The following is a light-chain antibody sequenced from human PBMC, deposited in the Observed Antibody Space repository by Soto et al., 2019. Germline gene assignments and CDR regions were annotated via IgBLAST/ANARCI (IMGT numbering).Light chain of an antibody. V-gene: IGKV3D-20*02. J-gene: IGKJ5*01. Sequence: EIVLPQSQVTLSLSPGERAALSCRASQSVRGSYLAWYQQKPGQAPRLLIYSESRGATGFPDRFSGSGSGTDLNLTISRLEPEDFAVYYCQKRSNWPITCGQGTRLE. CDR2: SES. CDR3: QKRSNWPIT. CDR1: QSVRGSY.